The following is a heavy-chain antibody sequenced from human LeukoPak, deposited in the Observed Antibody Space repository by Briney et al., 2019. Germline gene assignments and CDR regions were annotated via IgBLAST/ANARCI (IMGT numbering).Heavy chain of an antibody. CDR2: INPTCTLT. CDR1: GYTFTNNL. J-gene: IGHJ5*01. D-gene: IGHD3-9*01. Sequence: ASVKVSCKASGYTFTNNLMHGVRQTPGQGLEWVGLINPTCTLTLYAQNFQGRITLTRDMSTTTDSMELSSLTSEETAVYYCARANSVGDIAWWFDPWGQGTLVTVSS. CDR3: ARANSVGDIAWWFDP. V-gene: IGHV1-46*01.